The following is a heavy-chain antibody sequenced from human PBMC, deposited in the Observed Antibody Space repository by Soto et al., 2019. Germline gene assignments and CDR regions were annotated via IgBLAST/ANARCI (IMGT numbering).Heavy chain of an antibody. D-gene: IGHD6-19*01. CDR3: AKGTAVARQHFAN. CDR1: GFTFSDFG. Sequence: QVQVVESGGGVVQPERSLRLSCAISGFTFSDFGMHWLRQAPGKGLEWVAAISGDGSDKYYVGSVQGRFTISRDNTKNALYLQMNSLRSEDTAVYYCAKGTAVARQHFANWGQGTLVTVSS. J-gene: IGHJ4*02. V-gene: IGHV3-30*18. CDR2: ISGDGSDK.